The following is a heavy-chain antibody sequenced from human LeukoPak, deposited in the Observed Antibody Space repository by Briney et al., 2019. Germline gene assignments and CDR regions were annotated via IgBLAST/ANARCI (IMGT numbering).Heavy chain of an antibody. Sequence: SETLSLTCTVSGGSISSYYWSWIRQPPGKGLEWIGYIYYSGSTNYNPSLKSRVTISVDTSKNQFSLKLSSVTAADTAVYYCARDSSGWYFDYWGQGTLVTVSS. D-gene: IGHD6-19*01. CDR3: ARDSSGWYFDY. V-gene: IGHV4-59*12. CDR2: IYYSGST. J-gene: IGHJ4*02. CDR1: GGSISSYY.